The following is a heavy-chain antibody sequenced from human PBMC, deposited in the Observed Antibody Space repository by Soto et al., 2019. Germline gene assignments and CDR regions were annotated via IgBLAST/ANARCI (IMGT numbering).Heavy chain of an antibody. CDR3: AKQRAGYGSGSDTFYFDF. V-gene: IGHV3-23*01. J-gene: IGHJ4*01. CDR1: GFTFSTYA. D-gene: IGHD3-10*01. CDR2: LSGSGVTT. Sequence: EVQLLVSGGGLVQPGGSLRLSCSTSGFTFSTYAMNWVRQAPGKGLEWVSALSGSGVTTYYADSVRGRFTISRDNSKNTLFLQMSRLRAEDTALYYCAKQRAGYGSGSDTFYFDFWGHGTLVTVSS.